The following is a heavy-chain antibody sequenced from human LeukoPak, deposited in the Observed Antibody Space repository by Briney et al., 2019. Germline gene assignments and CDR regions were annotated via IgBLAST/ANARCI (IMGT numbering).Heavy chain of an antibody. J-gene: IGHJ5*02. CDR2: IYYSGST. Sequence: SETLSLTCTVSGGSISDSSYYWGWIRLPPGKGLEWIGSIYYSGSTYYNPSLKSRVTISVDTSKNQFSLKLSSVTAADTAVYYCARDPMTYPYNWFDPWGQGTLVTVSS. CDR3: ARDPMTYPYNWFDP. D-gene: IGHD3-22*01. V-gene: IGHV4-39*01. CDR1: GGSISDSSYY.